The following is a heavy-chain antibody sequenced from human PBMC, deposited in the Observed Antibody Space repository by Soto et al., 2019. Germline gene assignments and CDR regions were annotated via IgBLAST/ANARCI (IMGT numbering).Heavy chain of an antibody. CDR1: GYSFTSYW. CDR3: ARHTYANYYYYGMDV. J-gene: IGHJ6*02. Sequence: GESLKISCKGSGYSFTSYWIGWVRQMPGKGLEWMGIIYPGDSHTRYGPSFQGQVTISADKSTSTAYLQWSSLKASDTAMYYCARHTYANYYYYGMDVWGQGTTVTVSS. D-gene: IGHD4-17*01. CDR2: IYPGDSHT. V-gene: IGHV5-51*01.